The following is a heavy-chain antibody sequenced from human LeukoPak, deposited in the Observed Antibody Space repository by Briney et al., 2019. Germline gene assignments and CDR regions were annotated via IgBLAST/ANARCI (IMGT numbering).Heavy chain of an antibody. D-gene: IGHD4-17*01. CDR3: ARVSEGYGDYYFDY. V-gene: IGHV3-53*01. CDR2: IYSGGST. CDR1: GFTVSSNY. J-gene: IGHJ4*02. Sequence: PGGSLRLSCAASGFTVSSNYMSWVRQAPGKGLEWVSVIYSGGSTYYADSVKGRFTISRDNSKNTLYLQMNSLRAEDTAVYYCARVSEGYGDYYFDYWGQGTLVTVSS.